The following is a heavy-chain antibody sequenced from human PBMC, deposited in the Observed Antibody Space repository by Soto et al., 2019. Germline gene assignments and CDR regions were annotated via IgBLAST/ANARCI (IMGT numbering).Heavy chain of an antibody. V-gene: IGHV1-69*13. D-gene: IGHD2-2*01. J-gene: IGHJ6*02. CDR1: GGTFSSYA. CDR2: IIPIFGTA. CDR3: ASNLRPLDIVVVPAAPYYYYYGMDV. Sequence: SVKVSCKASGGTFSSYAISWVRQAPGQGLEWMGGIIPIFGTANYAQKFQGRVTITADESTSTAYMELSSLRSEDTAVYYCASNLRPLDIVVVPAAPYYYYYGMDVWGQGTTVTVSS.